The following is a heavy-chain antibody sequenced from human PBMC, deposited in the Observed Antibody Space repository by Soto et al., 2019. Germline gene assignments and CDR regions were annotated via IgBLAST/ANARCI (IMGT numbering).Heavy chain of an antibody. CDR3: VGGRYFGDY. CDR1: EFSFSNYG. D-gene: IGHD2-21*02. J-gene: IGHJ4*02. CDR2: ISYDGSNK. Sequence: GSLRLSCEASEFSFSNYGMQWVRQAPGKGLEWVTVISYDGSNKYYADSVKGRFTISRDNSKNTVYLQLSSLRPEDTAVYYCVGGRYFGDYWGQGALVPVS. V-gene: IGHV3-30*03.